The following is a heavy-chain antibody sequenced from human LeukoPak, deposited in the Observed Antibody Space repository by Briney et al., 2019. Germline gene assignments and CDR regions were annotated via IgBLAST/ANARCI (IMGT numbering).Heavy chain of an antibody. D-gene: IGHD1-26*01. CDR2: IYYSGST. CDR3: AITVGATMGLDY. Sequence: SETLSLTCTVSGGSISSSSYYWGWIGQPPGKGLEWIGSIYYSGSTYYNPSLKSRVTISVDTSKNQFSLKLSSVTAADTAVYYCAITVGATMGLDYWGQGTLVTVSS. CDR1: GGSISSSSYY. J-gene: IGHJ4*02. V-gene: IGHV4-39*01.